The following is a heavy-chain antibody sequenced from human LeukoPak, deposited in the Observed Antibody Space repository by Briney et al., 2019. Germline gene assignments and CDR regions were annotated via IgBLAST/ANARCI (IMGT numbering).Heavy chain of an antibody. Sequence: GGSLRLSCAASGFTFSSYWMSWVRQAPGKGLEWVANIKQDGSEKYYVDSVKGRFTISRDNAKNSLYLQMNSLRAEDTAVYYCARVGSSWNYYFDYWGQGTPVTVSS. D-gene: IGHD6-13*01. V-gene: IGHV3-7*03. CDR1: GFTFSSYW. CDR2: IKQDGSEK. CDR3: ARVGSSWNYYFDY. J-gene: IGHJ4*02.